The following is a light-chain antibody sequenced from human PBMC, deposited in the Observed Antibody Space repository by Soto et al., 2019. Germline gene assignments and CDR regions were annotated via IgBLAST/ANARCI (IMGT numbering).Light chain of an antibody. J-gene: IGLJ1*01. CDR3: SLYTSENTYV. CDR1: STDFVSYNR. CDR2: EAS. V-gene: IGLV2-18*01. Sequence: QSALTQPPSVSGSPGQSVTISCNGTSTDFVSYNRVSWYQQPPGTAPKLIIYEASNRPSGVPDRFSGSKSGNTASLTISGLQAADEADYYCSLYTSENTYVFGTGTQLTVL.